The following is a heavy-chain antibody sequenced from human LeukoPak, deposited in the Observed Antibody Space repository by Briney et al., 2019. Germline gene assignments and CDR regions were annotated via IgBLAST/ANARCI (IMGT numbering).Heavy chain of an antibody. CDR1: GFTFSKYA. CDR2: SSSGGSNP. Sequence: GGSLTLSCAASGFTFSKYALVWVRQAPGKGLEWVSASSSGGSNPLYADAVKGRFTVSRDKSKNTLYLQMNSLRAEDTAVYYCGRDPNGDYVGAFEFWGRGTMVIVSS. V-gene: IGHV3-23*01. CDR3: GRDPNGDYVGAFEF. D-gene: IGHD4-17*01. J-gene: IGHJ3*01.